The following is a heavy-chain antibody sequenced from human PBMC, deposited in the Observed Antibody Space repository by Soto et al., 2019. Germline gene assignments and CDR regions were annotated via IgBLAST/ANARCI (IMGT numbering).Heavy chain of an antibody. V-gene: IGHV4-31*03. CDR1: GGSISSGGYY. CDR2: IYYSGST. Sequence: SETLSLTCTVSGGSISSGGYYWSWIRQHPGKGLEWIGYIYYSGSTYYNPSLKSRVTISVDTSKNQFSLKLSSVTAADTAVYYCARFSEGWFGELGPDYWGQGTLVTVSS. J-gene: IGHJ4*02. D-gene: IGHD3-10*01. CDR3: ARFSEGWFGELGPDY.